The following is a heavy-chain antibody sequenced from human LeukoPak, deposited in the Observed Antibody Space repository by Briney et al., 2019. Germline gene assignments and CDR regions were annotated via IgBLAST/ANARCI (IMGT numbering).Heavy chain of an antibody. Sequence: GGSLRLSCAASGFTFSSYSMNWVRQAPGKGLEWVSSISSSSTYIYYADSVKGRFTISRDNAKNSLYLQMNSLRAEDTAVYYCARARYCSSTNCYEHDYWGQGTQVTVSS. CDR3: ARARYCSSTNCYEHDY. CDR2: ISSSSTYI. CDR1: GFTFSSYS. D-gene: IGHD2-2*01. J-gene: IGHJ4*02. V-gene: IGHV3-21*01.